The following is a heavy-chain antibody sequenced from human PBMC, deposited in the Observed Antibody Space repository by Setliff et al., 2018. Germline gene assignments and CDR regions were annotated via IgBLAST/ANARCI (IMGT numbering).Heavy chain of an antibody. Sequence: GASVKVSCKASGYTFTSYAMHWVRQAPGQRLEWMGWINAGNGNTKYSQKFQGRVTITADKSTSTAYMELSSLRSEDTAVYYCAIDDLYDVTGYYADPFDYWGQGTLVTVSS. D-gene: IGHD3-22*01. CDR1: GYTFTSYA. J-gene: IGHJ4*02. CDR3: AIDDLYDVTGYYADPFDY. CDR2: INAGNGNT. V-gene: IGHV1-3*01.